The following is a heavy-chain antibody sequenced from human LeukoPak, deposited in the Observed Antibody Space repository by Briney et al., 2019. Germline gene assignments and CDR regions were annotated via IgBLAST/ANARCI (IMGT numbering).Heavy chain of an antibody. CDR3: ARALALYSGYDYGLNSDY. CDR1: GFTFSSYA. CDR2: ISYVGSLK. Sequence: GGSLRLSCAASGFTFSSYAMHWVRQAPGKGLEWVTIISYVGSLKYYADSVKGRFTISRDNSKNTLYLQMNSLRTEDTAVYYCARALALYSGYDYGLNSDYWGQGTLVTVSS. V-gene: IGHV3-30*04. D-gene: IGHD5-12*01. J-gene: IGHJ4*02.